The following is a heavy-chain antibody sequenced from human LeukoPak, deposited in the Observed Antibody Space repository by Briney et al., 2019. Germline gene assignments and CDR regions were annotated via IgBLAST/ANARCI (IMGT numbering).Heavy chain of an antibody. CDR3: ARLNQMETSARWADSSSSGHDYYYYYMDV. Sequence: ASVKVSCKASEDTFTGYYMHWVRQAPGQGLEWMAWMNCNSGATNYAQQFQGRVAMTRDTSIRTAYMEMSSLRSGDTAVYYCARLNQMETSARWADSSSSGHDYYYYYMDVWGKGTTVTVSS. CDR1: EDTFTGYY. J-gene: IGHJ6*03. D-gene: IGHD6-6*01. CDR2: MNCNSGAT. V-gene: IGHV1-2*02.